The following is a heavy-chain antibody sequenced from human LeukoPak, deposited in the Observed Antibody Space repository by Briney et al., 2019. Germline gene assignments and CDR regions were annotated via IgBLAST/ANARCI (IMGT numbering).Heavy chain of an antibody. D-gene: IGHD1-26*01. Sequence: PGGSLRLSCAASGFTFSSYEMNWVRQAPGKGLEWVSYISSSGSTIYYADSVKGRFTISRDNAKNSLYLQMNSLRAEDTAVYYCATNSGGNYGYYYYGMDVWGQGTTVTVSS. V-gene: IGHV3-48*03. J-gene: IGHJ6*02. CDR3: ATNSGGNYGYYYYGMDV. CDR1: GFTFSSYE. CDR2: ISSSGSTI.